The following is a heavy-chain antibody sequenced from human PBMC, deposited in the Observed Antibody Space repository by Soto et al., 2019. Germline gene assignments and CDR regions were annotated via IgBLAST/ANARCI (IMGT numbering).Heavy chain of an antibody. CDR1: GFTFSSYG. CDR2: ISYDGSTK. D-gene: IGHD6-13*01. V-gene: IGHV3-30*03. CDR3: ARDHPYSTTWKGDRYYGMDV. Sequence: QVQLVESGGGVVQPGRSLRLSCAASGFTFSSYGMHWVRQAPGKGLEWVAVISYDGSTKYYADSVKGRFTCSRDNPKNTLYLQMNSLRVEDTAVYFCARDHPYSTTWKGDRYYGMDVWGQGTTVTVSS. J-gene: IGHJ6*02.